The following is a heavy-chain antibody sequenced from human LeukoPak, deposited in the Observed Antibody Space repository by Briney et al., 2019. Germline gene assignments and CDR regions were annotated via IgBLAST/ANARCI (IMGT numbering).Heavy chain of an antibody. D-gene: IGHD3-3*01. CDR2: IISEGSST. J-gene: IGHJ6*02. V-gene: IGHV3-74*01. Sequence: GGSLRLSCAASGFTFSSYWMHWVRKLQGKGLVWFSRIISEGSSTSYADSVKGRFTISRDNAKNTLYLQMNSLRAEDTAVYYCARGGPQNYDFWSGYSRVQTTHYGMDVWGQGTTVTVSS. CDR3: ARGGPQNYDFWSGYSRVQTTHYGMDV. CDR1: GFTFSSYW.